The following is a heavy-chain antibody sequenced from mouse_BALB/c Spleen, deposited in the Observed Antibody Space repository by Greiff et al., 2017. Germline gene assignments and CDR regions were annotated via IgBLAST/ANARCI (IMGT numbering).Heavy chain of an antibody. D-gene: IGHD1-1*01. CDR2: ISSGGGST. J-gene: IGHJ4*01. Sequence: EVNVVESGGGLVKPGGSLKLSCAASGFAFSSYDMSWVRQTPEKRLEWVAYISSGGGSTYYPDTVKGRFTISRDNAKNTLYLQMSSLKSEDTAMYYCARDYYGSSPYDYAMDYWGQGTSVTVSS. CDR1: GFAFSSYD. CDR3: ARDYYGSSPYDYAMDY. V-gene: IGHV5-12-1*01.